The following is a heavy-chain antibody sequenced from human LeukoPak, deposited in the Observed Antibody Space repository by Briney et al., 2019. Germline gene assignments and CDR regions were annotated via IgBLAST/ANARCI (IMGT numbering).Heavy chain of an antibody. Sequence: ASVKVSCKASGYTFTGYYMHWVRQAPGQGLERMGWINPNSGGTNYAQKFQGRVTMTRDTSISTAYMELSRLRSDDTAVYYCAREGAAGFATSYDYWGQGTLVTVSS. CDR2: INPNSGGT. D-gene: IGHD6-13*01. CDR1: GYTFTGYY. V-gene: IGHV1-2*02. J-gene: IGHJ4*02. CDR3: AREGAAGFATSYDY.